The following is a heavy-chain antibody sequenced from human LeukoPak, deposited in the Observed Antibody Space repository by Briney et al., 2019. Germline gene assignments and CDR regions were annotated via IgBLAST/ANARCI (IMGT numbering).Heavy chain of an antibody. CDR3: PREKTKGFDP. CDR2: ISPDGSTT. CDR1: GFTFSNHW. Sequence: GGSLRLSCAASGFTFSNHWMHWVRQAPGEGLVWVSRISPDGSTTKNSDSVKGRFSISRDNARGTVFLQLNSLRAEDTAVYYCPREKTKGFDPWGQATLVT. D-gene: IGHD1-14*01. J-gene: IGHJ5*02. V-gene: IGHV3-74*03.